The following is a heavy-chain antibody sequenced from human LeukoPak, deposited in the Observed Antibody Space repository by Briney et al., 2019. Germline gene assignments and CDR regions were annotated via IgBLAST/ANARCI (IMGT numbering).Heavy chain of an antibody. CDR2: MSYSGTT. J-gene: IGHJ4*02. V-gene: IGHV4-59*01. CDR1: GGSISSYY. CDR3: AGSSNCLPFDH. D-gene: IGHD6-13*01. Sequence: SETLSLTCTVSGGSISSYYWNWIRQPPGKGLEWIGYMSYSGTTNYNPSLKSRVTISIDTSKSQFSLKLNTVTAADTAVYYCAGSSNCLPFDHWGRGTLVTVSS.